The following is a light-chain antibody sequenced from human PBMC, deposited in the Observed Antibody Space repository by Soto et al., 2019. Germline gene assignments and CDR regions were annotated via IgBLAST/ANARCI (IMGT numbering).Light chain of an antibody. CDR1: QGISSY. CDR2: AAS. J-gene: IGKJ1*01. CDR3: QQLNSYPT. Sequence: IQLTQSPPSLSASVGDRVTITCLASQGISSYLAWYQQKPGKAPKLLIYAASTLQSGVPSRFSGSGSGTDFTLTISSLQPEDFATYYCQQLNSYPTFGQGTKVDI. V-gene: IGKV1-9*01.